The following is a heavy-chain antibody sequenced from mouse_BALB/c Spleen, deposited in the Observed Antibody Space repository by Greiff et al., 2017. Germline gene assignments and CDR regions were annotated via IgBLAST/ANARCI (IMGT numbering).Heavy chain of an antibody. CDR2: ISYSGST. D-gene: IGHD1-2*01. J-gene: IGHJ4*01. CDR1: GYSITSDYA. Sequence: DVQLQESGPGLVKPSQSLSLTCTVTGYSITSDYAWNWIRQFPGNKLEWMGYISYSGSTSYNPSLKSRISITRDTSKNQFFLQLNSVTTEDTATYYCARRDIHYYGYYAMDYWGQGTSVTVSS. V-gene: IGHV3-2*02. CDR3: ARRDIHYYGYYAMDY.